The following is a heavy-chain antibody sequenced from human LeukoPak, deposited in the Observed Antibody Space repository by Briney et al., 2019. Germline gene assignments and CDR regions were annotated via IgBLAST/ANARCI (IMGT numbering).Heavy chain of an antibody. J-gene: IGHJ4*02. Sequence: GGSLRLSCAASGFTFSSYGMHWVRQAPGKGLEWVAVISYDGSNKYYADSVKGRFTISRDNSKNTLYLQMNSLGAEDTAVYYCARSSSSYFDYWGQGTLVTVSS. CDR2: ISYDGSNK. CDR3: ARSSSSYFDY. V-gene: IGHV3-30*03. CDR1: GFTFSSYG. D-gene: IGHD6-6*01.